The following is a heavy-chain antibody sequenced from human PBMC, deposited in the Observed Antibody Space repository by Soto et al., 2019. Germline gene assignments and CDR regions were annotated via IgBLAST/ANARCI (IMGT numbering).Heavy chain of an antibody. V-gene: IGHV3-7*03. CDR3: ARYNAMDV. CDR1: GFTISSYW. CDR2: IKQDGSEK. J-gene: IGHJ6*02. Sequence: EVHLVESGGGLAQPGGSLRLSCAASGFTISSYWMSWVRQVPGKGLEWVANIKQDGSEKNFVNSVKGRFTISRDNAKNSLYLQMNSLRGEDTAIYYCARYNAMDVWGQGTTVTVSS.